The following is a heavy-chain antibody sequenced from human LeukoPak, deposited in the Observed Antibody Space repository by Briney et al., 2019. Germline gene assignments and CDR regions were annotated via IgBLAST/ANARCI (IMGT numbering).Heavy chain of an antibody. D-gene: IGHD2-2*02. Sequence: ASVKVSCKASGYTFTGYYMHWVRQAPGQGLEWMGWINPNSGGTNYAQKFQGRVTMTRDTSISTAYTELSRLGSDDTAVYYCARFQIVVVPAAINWFDPWGQGTLVTVSS. CDR1: GYTFTGYY. CDR2: INPNSGGT. J-gene: IGHJ5*02. CDR3: ARFQIVVVPAAINWFDP. V-gene: IGHV1-2*02.